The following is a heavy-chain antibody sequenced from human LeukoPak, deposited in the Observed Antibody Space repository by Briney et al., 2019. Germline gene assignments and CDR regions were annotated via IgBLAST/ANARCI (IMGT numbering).Heavy chain of an antibody. CDR3: AVAVAAPDAFDI. D-gene: IGHD6-19*01. CDR2: INAGNGNT. Sequence: ASVKVSCKASGYTFTSYAMHWVRQAPGQRLEWMGWINAGNGNTKYSQKFQGRVTITRDTSASTAYMELSSLRSEDTAVCYCAVAVAAPDAFDIWGQGTMVTVSS. V-gene: IGHV1-3*01. CDR1: GYTFTSYA. J-gene: IGHJ3*02.